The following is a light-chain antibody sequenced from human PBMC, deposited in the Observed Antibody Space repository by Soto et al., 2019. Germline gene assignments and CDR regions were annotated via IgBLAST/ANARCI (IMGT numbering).Light chain of an antibody. CDR2: DGS. CDR1: QSINTW. CDR3: QQYQTYSRT. V-gene: IGKV1-5*01. J-gene: IGKJ1*01. Sequence: DLQMTQSPSTVSASIGDRITITCRASQSINTWLAWYRQRPGEAPQLLIYDGSTLAMGVPSRFSGNESETDFPLSLSRLQPDDFATFYCQQYQTYSRTFGQGTRVEVK.